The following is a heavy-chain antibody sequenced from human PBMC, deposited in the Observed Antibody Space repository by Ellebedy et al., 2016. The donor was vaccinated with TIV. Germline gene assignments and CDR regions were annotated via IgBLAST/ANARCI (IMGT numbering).Heavy chain of an antibody. D-gene: IGHD5-24*01. CDR3: AGDRAPIGRNWYFDL. CDR2: TIPMFGTA. CDR1: GGTFSTYA. V-gene: IGHV1-69*13. Sequence: AASVKVSCKASGGTFSTYAISWARQAPGQGLEWLGGTIPMFGTANFAQRFQGRVPITADESRSTAYMELSRLRYEDTAIYYCAGDRAPIGRNWYFDLWGRGTLVTVSS. J-gene: IGHJ2*01.